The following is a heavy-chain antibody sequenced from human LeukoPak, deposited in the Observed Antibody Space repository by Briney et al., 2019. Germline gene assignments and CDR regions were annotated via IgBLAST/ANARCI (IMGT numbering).Heavy chain of an antibody. CDR3: ARVRVPAVTMSSWFDP. V-gene: IGHV4-39*07. D-gene: IGHD2-2*01. CDR2: IYYSGST. CDR1: GGSISSSSYY. J-gene: IGHJ5*02. Sequence: PSETLSLTCTVSGGSISSSSYYWGWIRQPPGKGLEWIGSIYYSGSTYYNPSLKSRVTISVDTSKNQFSLKLSSVTAADTAVYYCARVRVPAVTMSSWFDPWGQGTLVTVSS.